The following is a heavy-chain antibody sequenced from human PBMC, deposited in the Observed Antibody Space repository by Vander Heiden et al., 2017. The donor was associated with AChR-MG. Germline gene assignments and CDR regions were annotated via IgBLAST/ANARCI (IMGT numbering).Heavy chain of an antibody. Sequence: EVQLVESGGGLVQPGGSLRLSCAASGFTFVSYAMHWVRQAPGKGLEYVSAISSNGGSTYYANSVKGRFTISRDNSKNTLYLQMGSLRAEDMAVYYCARGSGWYYFDYWGQGTLVTVSS. CDR2: ISSNGGST. J-gene: IGHJ4*02. CDR1: GFTFVSYA. V-gene: IGHV3-64*01. D-gene: IGHD6-19*01. CDR3: ARGSGWYYFDY.